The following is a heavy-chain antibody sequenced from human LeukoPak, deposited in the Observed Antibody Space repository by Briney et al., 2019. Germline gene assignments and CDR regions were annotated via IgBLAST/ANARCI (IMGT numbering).Heavy chain of an antibody. CDR1: GGSINNYY. CDR3: ETYNWNSGAFDV. Sequence: SETLSLTCTVSGGSINNYYWSWIRQPAGKGLEWIGLIYSSGSTSYNPSLKSRVTISVDTSKNQFSLKLSSVTAADTAVYYCETYNWNSGAFDVWGQGTMVTVSS. J-gene: IGHJ3*01. CDR2: IYSSGST. V-gene: IGHV4-4*07. D-gene: IGHD1-7*01.